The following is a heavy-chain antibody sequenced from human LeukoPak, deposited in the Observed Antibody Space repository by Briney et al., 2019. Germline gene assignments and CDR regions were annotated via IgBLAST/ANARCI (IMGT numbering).Heavy chain of an antibody. V-gene: IGHV1-69*05. CDR2: IMPLFNTA. J-gene: IGHJ4*01. CDR1: GGTFSSYS. Sequence: SVKVSCKASGGTFSSYSITWVRQAPGQGLEWMGGIMPLFNTANYAQQFQGRVTITTDESTSTAYMELSSLRFEDTAMYYCARDHRYAFDNWGHGTLVTVSS. D-gene: IGHD5-12*01. CDR3: ARDHRYAFDN.